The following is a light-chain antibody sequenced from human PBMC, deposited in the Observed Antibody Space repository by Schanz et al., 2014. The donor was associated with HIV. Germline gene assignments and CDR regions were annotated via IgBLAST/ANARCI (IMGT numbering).Light chain of an antibody. Sequence: EIVMTQSPATLSVSPGEGATLSCRASQSVGSNLAWYQQRPGLAPRLLIYHATSRVTGIPARFSGSGSGTDFTLTISSLEPEDFAVYYCQQYNKWPWTFGQGTKVEIK. J-gene: IGKJ1*01. CDR2: HAT. CDR3: QQYNKWPWT. V-gene: IGKV3-15*01. CDR1: QSVGSN.